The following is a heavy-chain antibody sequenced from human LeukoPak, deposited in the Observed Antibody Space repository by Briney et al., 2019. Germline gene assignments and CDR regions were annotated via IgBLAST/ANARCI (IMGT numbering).Heavy chain of an antibody. CDR3: ARAPVVVVAASLAFNWFDP. CDR1: GGSISSSSYY. CDR2: IYYSGST. V-gene: IGHV4-39*07. Sequence: SETLSLTCTVSGGSISSSSYYWGWIRQPPGKGLEWMGSIYYSGSTYYNPSLKSRVTISVDTSKNQFSLKLSSVTAADTAVYYCARAPVVVVAASLAFNWFDPWGQGTLVTVSS. D-gene: IGHD2-15*01. J-gene: IGHJ5*02.